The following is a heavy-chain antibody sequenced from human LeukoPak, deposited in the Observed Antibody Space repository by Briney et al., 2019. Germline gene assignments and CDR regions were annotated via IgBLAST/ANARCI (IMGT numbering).Heavy chain of an antibody. D-gene: IGHD4-17*01. V-gene: IGHV3-7*05. CDR1: GFIFSNYW. CDR2: INQNAREK. J-gene: IGHJ4*02. Sequence: GRSLRLSCSASGFIFSNYWMSWVRQAPGKGLKWVANINQNAREKYYVDSVKGRFTISRDNAKNSLSLQMNSLRAEDTALYYCARDKSYGDSEDYWGQGTLVTVSS. CDR3: ARDKSYGDSEDY.